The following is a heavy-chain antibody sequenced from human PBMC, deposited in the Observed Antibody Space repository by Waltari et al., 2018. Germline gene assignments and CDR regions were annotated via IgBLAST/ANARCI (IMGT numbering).Heavy chain of an antibody. CDR2: ISYDGSNK. V-gene: IGHV3-30*01. D-gene: IGHD4-17*01. CDR3: ARDQDYGDHPAMIAEYFQH. CDR1: GFTFSSYA. J-gene: IGHJ1*01. Sequence: QVQLVESGGGVVQPGRSLRLSCAASGFTFSSYAMHWVRQAPGKGLEWVAVISYDGSNKYYADSVKGRFTISRDNSKNTLYLQMNSLRAEDTAVYYCARDQDYGDHPAMIAEYFQHWGQGTLVTVSS.